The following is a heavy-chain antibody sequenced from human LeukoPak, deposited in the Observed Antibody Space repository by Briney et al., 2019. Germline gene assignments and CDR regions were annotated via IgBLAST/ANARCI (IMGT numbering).Heavy chain of an antibody. V-gene: IGHV4-39*01. CDR2: IYYSGST. CDR3: ARHRIAAATY. D-gene: IGHD6-13*01. Sequence: SETLSLTCTVSGGSTSSSSYYWGWIRQPPGKGLEWIGSIYYSGSTYYNPSLKSRVTISVDTSKNQFSLKLSSVTAADTAVYYCARHRIAAATYWGQGTLVTVSS. CDR1: GGSTSSSSYY. J-gene: IGHJ4*02.